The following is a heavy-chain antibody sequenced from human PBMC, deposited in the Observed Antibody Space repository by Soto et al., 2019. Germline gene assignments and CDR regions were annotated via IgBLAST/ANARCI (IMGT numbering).Heavy chain of an antibody. J-gene: IGHJ3*02. Sequence: ASVKVSCKASGYTFTSYGISWVRQAPGQGLEWMGWISAYNGNTNYAQKLQGRVTMTTDTSTSTAYMELRSLRSDDTAVYYCARDRVIWIAVADAFDIWGQGTMVTVSS. D-gene: IGHD6-19*01. CDR3: ARDRVIWIAVADAFDI. CDR1: GYTFTSYG. CDR2: ISAYNGNT. V-gene: IGHV1-18*01.